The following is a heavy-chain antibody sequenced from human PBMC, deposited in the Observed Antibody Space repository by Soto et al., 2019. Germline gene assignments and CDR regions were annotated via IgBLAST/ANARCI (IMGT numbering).Heavy chain of an antibody. CDR2: IKSKTGGGTT. CDR3: TTRRKGSGRYSGHLTSGFFDY. Sequence: PGGSLRLSCAASGFTFSNAWMSWVRQAPGKGLEWVGRIKSKTGGGTTDYAAPVKGRFTISRDDSKNTLYLQMNSLKTEDTAVYYCTTRRKGSGRYSGHLTSGFFDYWGQGTLVTVSS. J-gene: IGHJ4*02. CDR1: GFTFSNAW. D-gene: IGHD5-12*01. V-gene: IGHV3-15*01.